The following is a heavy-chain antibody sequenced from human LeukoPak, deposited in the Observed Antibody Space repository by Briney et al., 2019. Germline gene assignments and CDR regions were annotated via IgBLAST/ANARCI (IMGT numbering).Heavy chain of an antibody. CDR1: GFSFSSYA. CDR2: MSSSDDGR. D-gene: IGHD2-15*01. V-gene: IGHV3-23*01. J-gene: IGHJ4*02. CDR3: AKAPVTSCRGAFSYPFDY. Sequence: GGSLRLSCATSGFSFSSYAMSWVRQAPGKGLEWVSAMSSSDDGRYYAASVRGRFTISRDTSRSTLYLQMNSLRAEDAAVYYCAKAPVTSCRGAFSYPFDYWGQGTLVTVSS.